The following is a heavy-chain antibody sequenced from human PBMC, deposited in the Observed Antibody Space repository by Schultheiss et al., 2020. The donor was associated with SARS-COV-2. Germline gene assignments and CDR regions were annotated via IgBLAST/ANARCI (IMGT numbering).Heavy chain of an antibody. CDR2: IYYSGST. D-gene: IGHD2-2*01. Sequence: SQTLSLTCAVYGGSFSGYYWSWIRQPPGKGLEWIGDIYYSGSTNYNPSLKSRVTISVDTSKNQFSLKLSSVTAADTAVYYCARSVPNLDIWGQGTMVTVSS. J-gene: IGHJ3*02. V-gene: IGHV4-34*01. CDR3: ARSVPNLDI. CDR1: GGSFSGYY.